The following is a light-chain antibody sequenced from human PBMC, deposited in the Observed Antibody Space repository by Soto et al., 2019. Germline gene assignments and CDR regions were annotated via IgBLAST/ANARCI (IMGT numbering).Light chain of an antibody. CDR2: GAS. V-gene: IGKV3-20*01. CDR3: QQYGSLPRT. CDR1: ESVTKSF. Sequence: EIVLTQSPSTLSLSPGERATLSCRASESVTKSFLAWYQQKPGQAPRLLIYGASSRATGIPDRFSGSGSGTDFTLTISRLEPEDSAVYYCQQYGSLPRTFGQGTKVEIK. J-gene: IGKJ1*01.